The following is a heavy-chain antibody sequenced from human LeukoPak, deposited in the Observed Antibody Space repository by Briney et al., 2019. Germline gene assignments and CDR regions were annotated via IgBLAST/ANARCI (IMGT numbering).Heavy chain of an antibody. CDR1: GGSISSYY. D-gene: IGHD6-13*01. Sequence: PSETLSLTCTVSGGSISSYYWSWIPQPPGKGLEWIGYIYYSGSTNYNPSLKSRVTISVDTSKNQFTLKLSSVTAADTAVYYCARVGIASYYFDYWGQGTLVTVSS. CDR2: IYYSGST. CDR3: ARVGIASYYFDY. V-gene: IGHV4-59*01. J-gene: IGHJ4*02.